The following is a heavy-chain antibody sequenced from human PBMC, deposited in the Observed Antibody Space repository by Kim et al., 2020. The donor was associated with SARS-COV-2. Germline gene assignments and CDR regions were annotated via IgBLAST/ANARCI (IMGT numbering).Heavy chain of an antibody. V-gene: IGHV4-39*01. CDR2: IYYSGST. CDR3: ASGGWWSGYQSYYYYYGMDV. D-gene: IGHD3-3*01. Sequence: SETLSLTCTVSGGSISSSSYYWGWIRQPPGKGLEWIGSIYYSGSTYYNPSLKSRVTISVDTSKNQFSLKLSSVTAADTAVYYCASGGWWSGYQSYYYYYGMDVWGQGTTVTVSS. CDR1: GGSISSSSYY. J-gene: IGHJ6*02.